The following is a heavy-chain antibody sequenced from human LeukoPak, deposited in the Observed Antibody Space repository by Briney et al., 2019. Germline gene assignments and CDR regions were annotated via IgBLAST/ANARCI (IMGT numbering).Heavy chain of an antibody. CDR3: ARDPPGTTAFDL. V-gene: IGHV1-2*02. CDR2: INPKSDGT. CDR1: GHIFTDYY. Sequence: ASVKVSCKASGHIFTDYYMHWVRQAPGQGLEWMGWINPKSDGTKYAQNFQGRVTMTWDTSISTAYMEVSRLTSDDTAMFYCARDPPGTTAFDLWGQGTMVTVSS. J-gene: IGHJ3*01. D-gene: IGHD1-1*01.